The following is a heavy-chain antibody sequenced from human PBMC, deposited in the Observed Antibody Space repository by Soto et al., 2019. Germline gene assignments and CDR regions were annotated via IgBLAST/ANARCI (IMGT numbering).Heavy chain of an antibody. CDR3: ARVAYGNGWIFDY. CDR1: GFTLSRYW. CDR2: IKQDGSEK. V-gene: IGHV3-7*01. J-gene: IGHJ4*01. Sequence: GGSRRLSCAASGFTLSRYWMSWVRQASGKGLEWVANIKQDGSEKYYVDSVKGRFTLSRDNAKNSLQLQMSSLRDEDTAIYFCARVAYGNGWIFDYWGQGTLVTVPS. D-gene: IGHD6-19*01.